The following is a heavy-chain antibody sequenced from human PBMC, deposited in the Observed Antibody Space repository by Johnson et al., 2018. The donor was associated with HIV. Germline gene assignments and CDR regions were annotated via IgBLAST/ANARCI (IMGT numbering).Heavy chain of an antibody. CDR1: GFTFSSYG. V-gene: IGHV3-30*02. CDR3: AKEDYYGSGSYDAFDI. J-gene: IGHJ3*02. D-gene: IGHD3-10*01. Sequence: QVQLVESGGGVVQPGGSLRLSCAASGFTFSSYGMHWVRQAPGKGLEWVAFIRYDGRNKYYADSVKGRFTISRDNSKNTLYLQMNSLRAEDTAVYYCAKEDYYGSGSYDAFDIWGQGTMVTVSS. CDR2: IRYDGRNK.